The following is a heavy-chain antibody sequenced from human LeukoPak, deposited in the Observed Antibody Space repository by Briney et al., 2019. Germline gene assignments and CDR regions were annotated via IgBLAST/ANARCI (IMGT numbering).Heavy chain of an antibody. Sequence: SETLSLTCTVSGGSISSSSYYWGWIRQPPGKGLEWIGSIYYSGSTYYNPSLKSRVTISVDTSKNQFSLKLSSVTAADTAVYYCARQSYYGKNWFDPWGQGTLVTVSS. CDR3: ARQSYYGKNWFDP. J-gene: IGHJ5*02. V-gene: IGHV4-39*01. CDR1: GGSISSSSYY. CDR2: IYYSGST. D-gene: IGHD3-10*01.